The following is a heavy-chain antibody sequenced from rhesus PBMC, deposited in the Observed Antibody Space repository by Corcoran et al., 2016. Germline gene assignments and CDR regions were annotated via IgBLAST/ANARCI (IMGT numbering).Heavy chain of an antibody. D-gene: IGHD3-3*01. V-gene: IGHV1-111*01. Sequence: EVQLVQSGAEVKKPGASVKISCKASGYTFTDYHLHWVRQAPGKGHGGVGSVDTEDDAADHAQKFQNSITITSATATDTAYMELSSLRSEDTAVYYCATGDSTYFDYWGQGVLVTVSS. CDR3: ATGDSTYFDY. CDR2: VDTEDDAA. J-gene: IGHJ4*01. CDR1: GYTFTDYH.